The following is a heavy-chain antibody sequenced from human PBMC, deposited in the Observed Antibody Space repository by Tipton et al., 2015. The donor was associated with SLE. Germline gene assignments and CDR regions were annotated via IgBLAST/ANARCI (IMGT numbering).Heavy chain of an antibody. CDR2: IYTSGNT. D-gene: IGHD3-10*01. Sequence: TLSLTCAVSGGSISSGSYYWSWIRQPAGKGLEWIGRIYTSGNTNYNPSLKSRVTISLDTSKNQFSLKLSSVTAADTAVYYCARRGSLVPGVIIKQDWYVDLWGRGTLVTVSS. J-gene: IGHJ2*01. CDR3: ARRGSLVPGVIIKQDWYVDL. V-gene: IGHV4-61*02. CDR1: GGSISSGSYY.